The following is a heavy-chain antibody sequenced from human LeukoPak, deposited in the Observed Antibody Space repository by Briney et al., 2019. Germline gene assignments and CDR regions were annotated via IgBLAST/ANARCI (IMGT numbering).Heavy chain of an antibody. D-gene: IGHD3-22*01. Sequence: ASVKVSCKASGYTFTSYDINWVRQATGQGLEWMGWMNPNSGNTGYAQKFQGRVTITRNTSISTAYMELSSLRSEDTAVYYRARGYYYDSSGYIGPDYWGQGTLVTVSS. CDR3: ARGYYYDSSGYIGPDY. CDR2: MNPNSGNT. J-gene: IGHJ4*02. CDR1: GYTFTSYD. V-gene: IGHV1-8*03.